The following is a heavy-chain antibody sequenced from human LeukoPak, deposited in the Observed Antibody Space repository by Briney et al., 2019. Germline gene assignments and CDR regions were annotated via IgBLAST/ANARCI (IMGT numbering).Heavy chain of an antibody. CDR1: GYSIISGFS. Sequence: PSETLSLTCTVSGYSIISGFSWGWFRQSPGKVLEWLGAISYNGITDYNPSLKSRVTISRDTSKNQFSLRLTSVTAADAALYFCAREGAVPGIDPWSQGTLVTVSS. J-gene: IGHJ5*02. V-gene: IGHV4-38-2*02. D-gene: IGHD3-16*01. CDR2: ISYNGIT. CDR3: AREGAVPGIDP.